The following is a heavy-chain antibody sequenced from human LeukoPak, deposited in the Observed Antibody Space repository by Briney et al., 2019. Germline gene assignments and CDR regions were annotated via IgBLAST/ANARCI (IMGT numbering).Heavy chain of an antibody. Sequence: GGSLRLSCAASGLTFSSYAMGWVRQAPGKGLEWVSAISGSGGSTYYADSVKGRFTISRDNSKNTLYLQMNSLRAEDTAVYYCAKDMTMIVVVTLFDYWGQGTLVTVSS. CDR3: AKDMTMIVVVTLFDY. V-gene: IGHV3-23*01. J-gene: IGHJ4*02. CDR2: ISGSGGST. CDR1: GLTFSSYA. D-gene: IGHD3-22*01.